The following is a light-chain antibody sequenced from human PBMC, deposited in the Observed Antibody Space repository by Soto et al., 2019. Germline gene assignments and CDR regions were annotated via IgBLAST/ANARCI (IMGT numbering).Light chain of an antibody. J-gene: IGKJ5*01. CDR3: QQYNNWHAIT. CDR2: GPS. Sequence: EIVLIQSPATLSLSPGERSTLSCRAIQSVSSNLAWYQQKPCQAPRLXIYGPSTRATGIPASFSGSGSGTEFTLTISSLQYEDFAVYYCQQYNNWHAITFGQGTRLEIK. CDR1: QSVSSN. V-gene: IGKV3D-15*01.